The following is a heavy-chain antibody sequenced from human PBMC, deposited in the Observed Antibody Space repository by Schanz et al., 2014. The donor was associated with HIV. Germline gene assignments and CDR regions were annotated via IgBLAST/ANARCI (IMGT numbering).Heavy chain of an antibody. V-gene: IGHV3-33*01. D-gene: IGHD2-2*01. CDR3: ARSQKGTSCCSPLDF. Sequence: VQLVESGGGLVQPGGSLTLSCAASGFTFSNYGMHWVRPAPGRGLEWVAVIWYDGSYTSYADSVKGRFTVSRDNSKNRVFLQMNSLSTEDAAVYHCARSQKGTSCCSPLDFWGQGTPVTV. CDR1: GFTFSNYG. J-gene: IGHJ4*02. CDR2: IWYDGSYT.